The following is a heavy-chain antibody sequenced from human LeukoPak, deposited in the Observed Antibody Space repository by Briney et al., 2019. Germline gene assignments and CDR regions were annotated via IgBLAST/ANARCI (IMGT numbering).Heavy chain of an antibody. D-gene: IGHD6-13*01. CDR3: AAAAAGTEY. CDR2: IYYSGST. J-gene: IGHJ4*02. CDR1: GGSISSYY. V-gene: IGHV4-59*08. Sequence: SETLSLTCTVSGGSISSYYWSWLRQPPGKGLEWIGYIYYSGSTNYNPSLKSRVTISVDTSKNQFSLKLSSVTAADTAVYYCAAAAAGTEYWGQGTLVTVSS.